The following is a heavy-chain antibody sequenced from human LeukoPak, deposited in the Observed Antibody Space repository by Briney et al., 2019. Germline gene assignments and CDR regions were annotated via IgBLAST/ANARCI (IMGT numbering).Heavy chain of an antibody. V-gene: IGHV1-24*01. Sequence: ASVKVSCKVSGYTLTELSMHWVRQAPGKGLEWMGGFDPEDGETIYAQKFLGRVTMTEDTSTDTAYMELSSLRSEDTAVYYCATELAVAGGTASVYFDYWGQGTLVTVSS. J-gene: IGHJ4*02. CDR1: GYTLTELS. CDR3: ATELAVAGGTASVYFDY. D-gene: IGHD6-19*01. CDR2: FDPEDGET.